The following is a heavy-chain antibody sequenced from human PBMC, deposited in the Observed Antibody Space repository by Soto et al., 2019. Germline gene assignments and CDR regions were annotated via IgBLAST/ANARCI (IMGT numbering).Heavy chain of an antibody. D-gene: IGHD6-13*01. CDR2: ISYDGSNK. J-gene: IGHJ4*02. Sequence: GGSLRLSCAASGFTFSSYAMHWVRQAPGKGLEWVAVISYDGSNKYYADSVKGRFTISRDNSKNTLYLQMNSLRAEDTAVYYCARDRAPWYSSSWYYFDYWGQGTLVTVSS. CDR1: GFTFSSYA. CDR3: ARDRAPWYSSSWYYFDY. V-gene: IGHV3-30-3*01.